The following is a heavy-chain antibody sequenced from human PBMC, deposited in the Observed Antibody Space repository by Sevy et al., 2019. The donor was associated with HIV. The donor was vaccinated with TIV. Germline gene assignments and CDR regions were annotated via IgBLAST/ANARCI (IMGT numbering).Heavy chain of an antibody. J-gene: IGHJ4*02. CDR3: AKDREGEWKLDYFDY. D-gene: IGHD2-15*01. CDR2: ISGSGGST. V-gene: IGHV3-23*01. Sequence: GGSLRLSCAASGFTFSSYAMSWVRQAPGKGLEWVSAISGSGGSTYYADSVKGRFTMSRDNSKNTLYLQMNSLRAEDTAVYYCAKDREGEWKLDYFDYWGQGTLVTVSS. CDR1: GFTFSSYA.